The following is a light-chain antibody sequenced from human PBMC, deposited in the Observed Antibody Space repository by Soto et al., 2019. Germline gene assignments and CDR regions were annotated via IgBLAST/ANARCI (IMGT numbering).Light chain of an antibody. Sequence: DIQMTQSPSSLSASVGDRVTITCRASQDISRYLNWYQHKPGTAPNLLIYAASSLQSGVPSRFSGSGSGTDFTLTISSLQPEDFANYYCQHSYTTPPYTFGQGTKLEI. V-gene: IGKV1-39*01. CDR1: QDISRY. J-gene: IGKJ2*01. CDR2: AAS. CDR3: QHSYTTPPYT.